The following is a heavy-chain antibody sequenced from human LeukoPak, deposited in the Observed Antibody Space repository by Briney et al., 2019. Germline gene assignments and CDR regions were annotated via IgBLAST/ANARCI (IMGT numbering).Heavy chain of an antibody. CDR3: ARDAVDTANAV. CDR1: GFNFANHA. J-gene: IGHJ6*02. D-gene: IGHD5-18*01. V-gene: IGHV3-23*01. CDR2: ISGGGDIT. Sequence: AGGSLRLSCAASGFNFANHAMSWVRQTPGKGLEWVSAISGGGDITYYADSVKGRFTISRDNAKNTLYLQMNSLRAEDTAVYYCARDAVDTANAVWGQGTTVTVSS.